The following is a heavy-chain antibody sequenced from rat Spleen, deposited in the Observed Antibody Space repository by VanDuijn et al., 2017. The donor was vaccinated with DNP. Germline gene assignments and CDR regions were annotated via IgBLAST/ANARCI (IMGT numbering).Heavy chain of an antibody. CDR1: GFTFSDYY. CDR2: ITSRSGIT. D-gene: IGHD1-11*01. J-gene: IGHJ2*01. Sequence: EVQLVESGGGLVQPGRSLKLSCAASGFTFSDYYMAWVRQAPTKGLEWIASITSRSGITSYPDSVRGRFTISRDDAKNTLYLQMDSLRSEDTATYYCTTDFERGYWGQGVMVTVSS. CDR3: TTDFERGY. V-gene: IGHV5-27*01.